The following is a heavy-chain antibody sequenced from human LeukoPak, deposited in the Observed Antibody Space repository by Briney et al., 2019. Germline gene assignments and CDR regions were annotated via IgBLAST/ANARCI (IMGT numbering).Heavy chain of an antibody. CDR3: AIQRREDGSGWSLDY. Sequence: SETLSLTCTVSGCSISSYYWSWIRQPPGKGLEWIGYIYYSGSTNYNPSLKSRVTISVDPSKNQFSLKLSSVTAADTAVYYCAIQRREDGSGWSLDYWGQGALVTVSS. V-gene: IGHV4-59*08. CDR2: IYYSGST. J-gene: IGHJ4*02. D-gene: IGHD6-19*01. CDR1: GCSISSYY.